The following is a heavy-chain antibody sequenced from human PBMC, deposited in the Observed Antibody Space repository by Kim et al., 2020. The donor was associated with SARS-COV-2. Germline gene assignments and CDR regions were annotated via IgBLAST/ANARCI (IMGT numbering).Heavy chain of an antibody. CDR3: TRDNWSLEKGAFDI. Sequence: GGSLRLSCVASGFTFSTFGMHWFRQAPGKGLEWVSLIWNDGRNQDYADSVKGRFTISRDNSKNTLYLQMNSLRAEDTAVYYCTRDNWSLEKGAFDIWGQGTMVTVSS. CDR2: IWNDGRNQ. J-gene: IGHJ3*02. CDR1: GFTFSTFG. V-gene: IGHV3-33*01. D-gene: IGHD1-20*01.